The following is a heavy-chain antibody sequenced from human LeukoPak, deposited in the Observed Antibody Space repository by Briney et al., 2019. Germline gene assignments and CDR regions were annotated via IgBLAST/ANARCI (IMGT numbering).Heavy chain of an antibody. J-gene: IGHJ4*02. V-gene: IGHV4-59*01. Sequence: SETLSLTCTVSGGSISSYYWSWIRQPPGKGLEWIGYIYYSGSTNYNPSLKSRVTISVDTSKNQFSLKLSSVTAADTAVYYCARAVAATHSDYWGQGTLVTVSS. CDR2: IYYSGST. CDR1: GGSISSYY. CDR3: ARAVAATHSDY. D-gene: IGHD6-19*01.